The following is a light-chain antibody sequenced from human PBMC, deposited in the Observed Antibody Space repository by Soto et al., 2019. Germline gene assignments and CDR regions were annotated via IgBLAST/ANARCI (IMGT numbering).Light chain of an antibody. CDR1: QSISSY. V-gene: IGKV1-39*01. Sequence: DIQMTQSPSSLSVSVGDRVTITCRASQSISSYLNWYEQKPGKAPKLLIYAASTLQSGVPSRFSGGGSGTDFTLTISSLQPEDFGTYYCQQSFSPLTFGGGTPQLTFGGGTKVEIK. CDR2: AAS. J-gene: IGKJ4*01. CDR3: QQSFSPLTFGGGTPQLT.